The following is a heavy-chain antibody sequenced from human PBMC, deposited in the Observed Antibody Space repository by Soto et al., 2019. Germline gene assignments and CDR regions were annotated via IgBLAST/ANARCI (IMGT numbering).Heavy chain of an antibody. CDR2: ISVYNGNT. V-gene: IGHV1-18*04. J-gene: IGHJ4*02. CDR3: TRGVYDSSGYLAY. CDR1: GYSFTSYG. D-gene: IGHD3-22*01. Sequence: ASAKVSCKASGYSFTSYGINWVRQAPGQGLEWMGWISVYNGNTNYAQKFQGRVTMTTDTSTTTAYMELRYLRSDDTAVYFCTRGVYDSSGYLAYWGQGTLVTVSS.